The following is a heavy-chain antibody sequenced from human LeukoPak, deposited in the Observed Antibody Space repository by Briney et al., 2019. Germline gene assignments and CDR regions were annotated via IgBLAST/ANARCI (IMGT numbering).Heavy chain of an antibody. J-gene: IGHJ4*02. V-gene: IGHV3-30*02. Sequence: GGSLRLSCAASGFTFSSYAMHWVRQAPGKGLEWVAFIRYDENNKYYADSVKGRFTISRDNSKNTVYLQMNSLKTEDTAVYYCAKPLSGSPYYFDFWGQGTLVTVSS. CDR2: IRYDENNK. D-gene: IGHD1-26*01. CDR3: AKPLSGSPYYFDF. CDR1: GFTFSSYA.